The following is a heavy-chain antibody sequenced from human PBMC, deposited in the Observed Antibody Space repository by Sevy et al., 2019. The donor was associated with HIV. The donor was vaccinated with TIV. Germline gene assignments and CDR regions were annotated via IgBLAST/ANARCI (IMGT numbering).Heavy chain of an antibody. J-gene: IGHJ6*02. Sequence: GGSLRLSCAASGFTFSSHAMNWVRQAPGKGLEWVSSISSISSHIYAADSLKGRFTISRDNARNSLFLQMNSRTAEDTVIYYCARVAADDPDFYYYGMDVWGQGTTVTVSS. CDR2: ISSISSHI. CDR1: GFTFSSHA. V-gene: IGHV3-21*01. D-gene: IGHD6-13*01. CDR3: ARVAADDPDFYYYGMDV.